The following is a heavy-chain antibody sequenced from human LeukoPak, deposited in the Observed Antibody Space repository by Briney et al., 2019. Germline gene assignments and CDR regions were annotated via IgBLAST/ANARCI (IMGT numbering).Heavy chain of an antibody. CDR1: GGTFSSYA. Sequence: SVKVSCKASGGTFSSYAISWVRQAPGQGLEWMGGIIPIFGTANYAQKFQGRVTITTDESTSTAYMELSSLRSEDTAVYYCARDQVIAVGRWFDPWGQGTLVTVSS. V-gene: IGHV1-69*05. CDR3: ARDQVIAVGRWFDP. D-gene: IGHD2-21*01. CDR2: IIPIFGTA. J-gene: IGHJ5*02.